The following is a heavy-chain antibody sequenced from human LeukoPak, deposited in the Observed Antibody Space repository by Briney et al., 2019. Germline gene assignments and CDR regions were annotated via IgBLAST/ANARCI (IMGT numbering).Heavy chain of an antibody. V-gene: IGHV5-51*01. Sequence: GESLKISCKGSGYILTSYWIGWVRQMPGKGLEWMGIIYPGNSDTRYRPSFQGQVTISADKSITTAYLQWSSLKASDTAMYYCARLGTTSGDGMDVWGKGTTVTVSS. CDR3: ARLGTTSGDGMDV. D-gene: IGHD2-2*01. J-gene: IGHJ6*04. CDR2: IYPGNSDT. CDR1: GYILTSYW.